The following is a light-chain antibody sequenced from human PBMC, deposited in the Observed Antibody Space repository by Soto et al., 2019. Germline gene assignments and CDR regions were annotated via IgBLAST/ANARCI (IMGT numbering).Light chain of an antibody. Sequence: DIQMTQSPSTLSASVGDRVTITCRASQSIDSLLAWYQQKPGRAPTLLIYKASTLESGVPSRFSGSGYGTEFSLAISSLQPDDSATYYCQQYNSYPLTFGQGTRLEIK. CDR3: QQYNSYPLT. CDR1: QSIDSL. CDR2: KAS. V-gene: IGKV1-5*03. J-gene: IGKJ5*01.